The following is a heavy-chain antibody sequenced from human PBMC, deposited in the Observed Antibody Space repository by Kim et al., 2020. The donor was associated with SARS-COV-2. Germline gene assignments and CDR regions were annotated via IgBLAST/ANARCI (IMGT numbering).Heavy chain of an antibody. J-gene: IGHJ6*02. CDR3: AKGLLAARPGPNGDAMDV. D-gene: IGHD6-6*01. CDR2: ISGTGGST. Sequence: GGSLRLSCAASGFTFSTYAMNWVRQAPGKGLEWVSGISGTGGSTYNADSVKGRFSISRDNSEITLYLQMNSLGAEDTAVYYCAKGLLAARPGPNGDAMDVWGQGTTVTVSS. V-gene: IGHV3-23*01. CDR1: GFTFSTYA.